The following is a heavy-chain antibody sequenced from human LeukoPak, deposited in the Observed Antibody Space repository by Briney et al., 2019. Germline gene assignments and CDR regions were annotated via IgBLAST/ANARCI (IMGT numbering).Heavy chain of an antibody. CDR2: MSSRGDST. Sequence: GGSLILSCAASGVTFSNYAMSWVRQAAGRGLEWVSTMSSRGDSTHYADSVKGRFTISRDNSNNSLYLQMNSLRAEDTAAYYCAKGPRPDITVAHTLEKWGQGTLVTVSS. CDR1: GVTFSNYA. V-gene: IGHV3-23*01. D-gene: IGHD6-19*01. CDR3: AKGPRPDITVAHTLEK. J-gene: IGHJ4*02.